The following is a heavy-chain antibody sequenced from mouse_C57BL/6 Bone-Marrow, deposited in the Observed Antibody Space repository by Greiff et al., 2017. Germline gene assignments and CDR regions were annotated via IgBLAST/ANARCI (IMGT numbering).Heavy chain of an antibody. CDR1: GYTFTSYW. V-gene: IGHV1-69*01. D-gene: IGHD3-1*01. J-gene: IGHJ3*01. CDR3: ARDGLFAY. Sequence: QVQLQQPGVELVMPGASVKLSCKASGYTFTSYWMHWVKQRPGQGLEWIGEIDPSDSYTNYNQKFKGKSTLTVDKSSSTAYMQLSSLTSEDSAVYYCARDGLFAYWGQGTLVTVSA. CDR2: IDPSDSYT.